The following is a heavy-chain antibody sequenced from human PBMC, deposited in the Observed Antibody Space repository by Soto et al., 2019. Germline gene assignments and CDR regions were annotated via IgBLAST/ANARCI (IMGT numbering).Heavy chain of an antibody. CDR2: ISSNGGST. V-gene: IGHV3-64*02. CDR1: GFTFSSYA. Sequence: QPGGSLRLSCAASGFTFSSYAMHWVRQAPGKGLEYVSAISSNGGSTYYADSVKGRFTISRDNSKNTLYLQMGSLRAEDMAVYYCARGSYGYEFDYWGQGTLVTVSS. CDR3: ARGSYGYEFDY. J-gene: IGHJ4*02. D-gene: IGHD5-18*01.